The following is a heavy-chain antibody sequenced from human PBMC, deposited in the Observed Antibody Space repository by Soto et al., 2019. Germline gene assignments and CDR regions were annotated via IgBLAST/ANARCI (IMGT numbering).Heavy chain of an antibody. CDR1: GFTFTSSA. V-gene: IGHV1-58*01. CDR2: IVVGSGNT. D-gene: IGHD6-13*01. CDR3: AADGIAAAGDFDY. J-gene: IGHJ4*02. Sequence: GASVKGSCKASGFTFTSSAVQWVRQARGQRLEWIGWIVVGSGNTNYAQKFQERVTITRDMSTSTAYMELSSLRSDDTAVYYCAADGIAAAGDFDYWGQGTLVTVSS.